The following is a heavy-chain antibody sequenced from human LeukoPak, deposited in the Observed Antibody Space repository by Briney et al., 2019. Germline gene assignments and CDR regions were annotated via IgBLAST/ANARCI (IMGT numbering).Heavy chain of an antibody. Sequence: GGSXRLSCAASGFSLSAYWMTWVRQAPGKGLEWVSSISSSSSYIYYADSVKGRFTISRDNAKNSLYLQMNSLRAEDTAVYYCAREWIQLWPKSLDYWGQGTLVTVSS. CDR3: AREWIQLWPKSLDY. CDR2: ISSSSSYI. V-gene: IGHV3-21*01. D-gene: IGHD5-18*01. J-gene: IGHJ4*02. CDR1: GFSLSAYW.